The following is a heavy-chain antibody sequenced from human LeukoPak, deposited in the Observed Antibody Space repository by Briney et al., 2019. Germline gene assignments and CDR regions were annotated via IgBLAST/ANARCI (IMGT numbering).Heavy chain of an antibody. V-gene: IGHV4-59*01. CDR2: IYYSGST. J-gene: IGHJ4*02. Sequence: SETLSLTCTVSGGSISSYYWSWIRQPPGKGLEWIGYIYYSGSTNYNPSLKSRVTISVDTSKNQFSLKLSSVTAADSAVYYCARGYGGATSYYFGYWGQGTLVTVSS. CDR3: ARGYGGATSYYFGY. D-gene: IGHD1-26*01. CDR1: GGSISSYY.